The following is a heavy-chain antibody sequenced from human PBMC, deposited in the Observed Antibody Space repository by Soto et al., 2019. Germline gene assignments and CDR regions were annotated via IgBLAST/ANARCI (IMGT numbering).Heavy chain of an antibody. CDR1: GYTLTELS. V-gene: IGHV1-24*01. CDR2: INPEDGGT. Sequence: GASVKVSCKVSGYTLTELSMHWVRQAPGKGLEWMGWINPEDGGTNYAQKFQGWVTMTGDTSTSTAYMELSRLRSDDTAVYYCARDDENGMDVWGQGTTVTVSS. J-gene: IGHJ6*02. CDR3: ARDDENGMDV.